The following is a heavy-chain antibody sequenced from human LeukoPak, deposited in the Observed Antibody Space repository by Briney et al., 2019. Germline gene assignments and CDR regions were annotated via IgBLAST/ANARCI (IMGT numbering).Heavy chain of an antibody. CDR2: IIPIFGTA. D-gene: IGHD6-13*01. CDR3: ARRIAADYKSYYYMDV. Sequence: SVKVSCKASGGTFSSYAISWVRQAPGQGPEWMGGIIPIFGTANYAQKFQGRVTITADESTSTAYMELSSLRSEDTAVYYCARRIAADYKSYYYMDVWGKGTTVTVSS. J-gene: IGHJ6*03. CDR1: GGTFSSYA. V-gene: IGHV1-69*13.